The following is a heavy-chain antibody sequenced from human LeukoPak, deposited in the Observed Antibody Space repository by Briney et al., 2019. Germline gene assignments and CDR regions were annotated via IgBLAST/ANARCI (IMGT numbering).Heavy chain of an antibody. CDR2: IYPGDSDT. CDR1: GYNFNRYW. D-gene: IGHD6-19*01. CDR3: ARLFPGGQWQDRGSNY. J-gene: IGHJ4*02. Sequence: GESLKISCKASGYNFNRYWIGWVRQMPGKGLESMGMIYPGDSDTRYSPSFQGQVTISADKSVTTAYLQWSSLKASDTAMYYCARLFPGGQWQDRGSNYWGQGTLVTVSS. V-gene: IGHV5-51*01.